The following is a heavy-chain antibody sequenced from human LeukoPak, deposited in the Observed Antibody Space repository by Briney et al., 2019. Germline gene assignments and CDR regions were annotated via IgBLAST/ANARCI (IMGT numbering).Heavy chain of an antibody. V-gene: IGHV3-30-3*01. CDR2: ISYDGSNK. J-gene: IGHJ4*02. CDR1: GFTFSSYA. D-gene: IGHD5-24*01. Sequence: PGGSLRLSCAASGFTFSSYAMHWVRQAPGKGLEWVAVISYDGSNKYYADSVKGRFTISRDNSKNTLYLQMNSLRAEDTAVYYCARDGGWLQFVYYFDYWAREPWSPSPQ. CDR3: ARDGGWLQFVYYFDY.